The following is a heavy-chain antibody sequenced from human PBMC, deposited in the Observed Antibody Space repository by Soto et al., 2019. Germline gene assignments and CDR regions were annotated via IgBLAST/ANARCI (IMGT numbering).Heavy chain of an antibody. CDR3: AREKGTGDWDNFFQH. J-gene: IGHJ1*01. D-gene: IGHD1-26*01. Sequence: EVQLVESGGGLVQPGGSLRLSCEASGLTVNSNYMSWVRQAPGKGLEWVAVIHTGGVIYYADSVKGRFIISRDNSKNTVYLQMTSVRAEDTAVYYCAREKGTGDWDNFFQHWGQGTLVTVSS. CDR2: IHTGGVI. V-gene: IGHV3-66*01. CDR1: GLTVNSNY.